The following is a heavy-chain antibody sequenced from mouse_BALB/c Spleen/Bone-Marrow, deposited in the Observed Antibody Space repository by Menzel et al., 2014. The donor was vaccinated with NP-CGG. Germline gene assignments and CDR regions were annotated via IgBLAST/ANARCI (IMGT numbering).Heavy chain of an antibody. CDR1: GFTFSNYG. V-gene: IGHV5-6*02. CDR3: ARLTPDYAMDY. D-gene: IGHD1-3*01. Sequence: VKLMESGGDLVKPGGSLKLSCAASGFTFSNYGMSWVRQTPDKRLEWVATISSGGSYTYFPDSVKGRFTISRDNAKNTLYLQMNSLKSEDAAMYYCARLTPDYAMDYWGQGTSVTVSS. J-gene: IGHJ4*01. CDR2: ISSGGSYT.